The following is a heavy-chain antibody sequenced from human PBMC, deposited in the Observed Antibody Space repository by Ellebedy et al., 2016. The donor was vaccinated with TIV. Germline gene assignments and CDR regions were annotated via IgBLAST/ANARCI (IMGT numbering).Heavy chain of an antibody. J-gene: IGHJ4*02. CDR1: GGFISNYY. CDR3: ARGAPFPYYFDS. Sequence: MPSETLSLTCAVSGGFISNYYWTWIPQSPETGLEWIGYFYHSGSNGSNPSLKSRVTISVDTPKNQFSLKLNSVTAADTAVYYCARGAPFPYYFDSWGQGLLVTVSS. V-gene: IGHV4-59*01. CDR2: FYHSGSN.